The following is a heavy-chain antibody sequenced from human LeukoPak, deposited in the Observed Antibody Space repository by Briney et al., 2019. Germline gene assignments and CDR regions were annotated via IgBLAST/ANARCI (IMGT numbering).Heavy chain of an antibody. CDR3: GKVVAPDSGWDLDY. Sequence: GGSLRLSCAVSGLTFSTYSMTWVRKGPGKGLEGVSSIYNSGAKIFYADSVKGRFTISRDNSKNMLYLQMNSLRVEDTAGYYCGKVVAPDSGWDLDYWGQGTLVTVSS. J-gene: IGHJ4*02. V-gene: IGHV3-23*01. CDR1: GLTFSTYS. CDR2: IYNSGAKI. D-gene: IGHD6-19*01.